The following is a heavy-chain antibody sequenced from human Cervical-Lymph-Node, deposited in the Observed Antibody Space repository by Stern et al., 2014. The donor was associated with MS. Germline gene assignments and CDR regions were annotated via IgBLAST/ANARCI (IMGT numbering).Heavy chain of an antibody. Sequence: QVQLQESGPGLVKPSETLSLTCTVSGGSISSYYWSWIRQPPGKGLEWIGYIYSSGSTNYNPSLKSRVTISVDTSKNQFSLKLSSVTAADTAVYYCARQQWLGAFDIWGQGTMVTVSS. D-gene: IGHD6-19*01. V-gene: IGHV4-59*01. CDR2: IYSSGST. J-gene: IGHJ3*02. CDR1: GGSISSYY. CDR3: ARQQWLGAFDI.